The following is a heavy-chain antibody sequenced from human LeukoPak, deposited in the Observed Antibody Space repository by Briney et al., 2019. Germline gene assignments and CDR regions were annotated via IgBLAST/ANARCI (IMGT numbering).Heavy chain of an antibody. CDR2: IRYDGSNK. V-gene: IGHV3-30*02. CDR3: ARDHNYYGSGSSHYYYYYMDV. J-gene: IGHJ6*03. CDR1: GFTFSSYG. D-gene: IGHD3-10*01. Sequence: GGSLRLSCAASGFTFSSYGMHWVRQAPGKGLEWVAFIRYDGSNKYYSDSVKGRFTISRDNAKNSLSLQMNSLRAEDTAVYYCARDHNYYGSGSSHYYYYYMDVWGNGTAVTVSS.